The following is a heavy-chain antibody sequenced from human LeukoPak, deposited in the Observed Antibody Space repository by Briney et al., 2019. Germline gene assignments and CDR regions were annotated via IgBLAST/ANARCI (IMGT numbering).Heavy chain of an antibody. Sequence: VASVKVSCKASGYTFTGYYMHWVRQAPGQGLEWMGWINPNSGGTNYAQKFQGRVTMTRDTSISTAYMELSRLRSDDTAVYYCARAQYCSSTSCYRDAFDIWGQGTMVTVSS. CDR2: INPNSGGT. D-gene: IGHD2-2*01. V-gene: IGHV1-2*02. CDR1: GYTFTGYY. CDR3: ARAQYCSSTSCYRDAFDI. J-gene: IGHJ3*02.